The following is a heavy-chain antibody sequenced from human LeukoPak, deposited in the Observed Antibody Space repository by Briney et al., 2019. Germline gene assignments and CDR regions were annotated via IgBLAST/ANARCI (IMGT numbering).Heavy chain of an antibody. D-gene: IGHD6-6*01. CDR1: GGSFSGYY. CDR2: ILKSENS. Sequence: SETLSLTCAVYGGSFSGYYWSWIRQPPGKGLEWIASILKSENSYYYPSLESRVTISVDTCKSQFTLKLTSVTAGDTAVYYCASHYSTSSPRFFDSWGQGTLLTVSS. V-gene: IGHV4-34*12. CDR3: ASHYSTSSPRFFDS. J-gene: IGHJ4*02.